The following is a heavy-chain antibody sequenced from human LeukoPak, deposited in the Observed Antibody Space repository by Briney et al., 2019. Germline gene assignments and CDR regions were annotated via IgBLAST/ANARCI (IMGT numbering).Heavy chain of an antibody. D-gene: IGHD6-13*01. V-gene: IGHV3-11*06. CDR1: GFTFSDYY. CDR3: AREGGAAAEDY. CDR2: ISSSSSYI. Sequence: PGGSLRLSCPASGFTFSDYYMGWIRQAPGQGLEWVSSISSSSSYIYYADSVKGRFTISRDNAKNSVYLQMNSLRAEDTAVYYCAREGGAAAEDYWGQGTLVTVSS. J-gene: IGHJ4*02.